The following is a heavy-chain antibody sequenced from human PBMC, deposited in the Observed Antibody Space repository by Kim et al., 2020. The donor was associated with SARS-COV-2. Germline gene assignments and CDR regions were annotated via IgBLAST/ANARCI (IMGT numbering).Heavy chain of an antibody. Sequence: VKGRYTITRDKSKNTLYLQMNSLRAEDTAVYYCATLGYCSGGTCPGVGSYWGQGTLVTVSS. D-gene: IGHD2-15*01. CDR3: ATLGYCSGGTCPGVGSY. V-gene: IGHV3-23*01. J-gene: IGHJ4*02.